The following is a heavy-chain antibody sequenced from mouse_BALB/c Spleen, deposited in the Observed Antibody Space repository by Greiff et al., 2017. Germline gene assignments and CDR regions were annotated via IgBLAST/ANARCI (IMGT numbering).Heavy chain of an antibody. CDR1: GFTFSSYA. CDR3: ARGRRYGYYFDY. D-gene: IGHD1-2*01. J-gene: IGHJ2*01. Sequence: EVKVEESGGGLVKPGGSLKLSCAASGFTFSSYAMSWVRQTPEKRLEWVASISSGGSTYYPDSVKGRFTISRDNARNILYLQMSSLRSEDTAMYYCARGRRYGYYFDYWGQGTTLTVSS. V-gene: IGHV5-6-5*01. CDR2: ISSGGST.